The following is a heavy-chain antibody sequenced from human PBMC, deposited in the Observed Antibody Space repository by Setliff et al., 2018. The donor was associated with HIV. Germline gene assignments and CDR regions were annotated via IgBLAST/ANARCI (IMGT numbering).Heavy chain of an antibody. J-gene: IGHJ4*02. D-gene: IGHD3-10*01. V-gene: IGHV4-39*07. CDR3: ARGKTTLVRGVIIFQIFDY. CDR1: GGSINRSNYY. CDR2: ISYTGST. Sequence: SETLSLTCTVPGGSINRSNYYWGWIRQPPGKGLEWIGTISYTGSTYYDPSLKSRVTISLDTSKNQFFLKLSSVTAADTAVYYCARGKTTLVRGVIIFQIFDYWGQGKLVTVSS.